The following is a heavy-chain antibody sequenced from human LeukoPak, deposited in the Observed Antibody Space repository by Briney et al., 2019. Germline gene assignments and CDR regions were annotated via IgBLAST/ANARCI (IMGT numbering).Heavy chain of an antibody. CDR3: ARDLAYSRLDY. J-gene: IGHJ4*02. D-gene: IGHD5-18*01. CDR2: VNPEGSEK. CDR1: GLTLSSSW. Sequence: GGSLRLSCAVSGLTLSSSWMDWDRQAPGKGLEWVASVNPEGSEKYSAGSVKGRFTISRDNAKSSLYLQMDSLRVEDTAFYYCARDLAYSRLDYWGQGVLVTVSS. V-gene: IGHV3-7*01.